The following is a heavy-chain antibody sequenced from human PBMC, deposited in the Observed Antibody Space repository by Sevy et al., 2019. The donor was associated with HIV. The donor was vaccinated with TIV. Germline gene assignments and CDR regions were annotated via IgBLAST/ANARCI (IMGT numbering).Heavy chain of an antibody. D-gene: IGHD6-19*01. J-gene: IGHJ6*02. CDR2: MNTNTGNT. V-gene: IGHV1-8*02. CDR1: GFNFAIYD. Sequence: VSVKVSCKTSGFNFAIYDIYWVRQATGQGLEWIGWMNTNTGNTGSPQKFQGRVTMTRNTSITTAYMQLRNLRSEDTAIYYCARVSGWYLRHGSDVWGQGTTVTVSS. CDR3: ARVSGWYLRHGSDV.